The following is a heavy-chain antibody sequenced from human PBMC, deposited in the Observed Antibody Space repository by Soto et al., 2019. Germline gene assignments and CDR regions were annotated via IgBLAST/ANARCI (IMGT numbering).Heavy chain of an antibody. CDR2: ISGSGSTV. J-gene: IGHJ6*01. D-gene: IGHD2-2*01. Sequence: GKGLEWVSYISGSGSTVYYADSVKGRFTISRDNAKNSLYLQMNSLRAEDTAVYYGARGDSLVVVTGGRLKFWQSGMGV. V-gene: IGHV3-48*03. CDR3: ARGDSLVVVTGGRLKFWQSGMGV.